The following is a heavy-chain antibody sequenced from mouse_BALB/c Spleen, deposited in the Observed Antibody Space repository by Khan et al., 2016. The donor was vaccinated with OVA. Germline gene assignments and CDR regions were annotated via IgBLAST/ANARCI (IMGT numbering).Heavy chain of an antibody. CDR1: GYTFTSYW. CDR2: TNPTNGRT. J-gene: IGHJ2*01. D-gene: IGHD1-1*01. CDR3: ARIKKIVATYFDY. V-gene: IGHV1S81*02. Sequence: QVQLQQPGAELVKAGASVKMSCKASGYTFTSYWMHWVKQRLGQGLEWFAETNPTNGRTYYNEKFKSKATLTVDKSSSTAYMLHSGPTFEVSSVYYCARIKKIVATYFDYWGQGTTLTVSS.